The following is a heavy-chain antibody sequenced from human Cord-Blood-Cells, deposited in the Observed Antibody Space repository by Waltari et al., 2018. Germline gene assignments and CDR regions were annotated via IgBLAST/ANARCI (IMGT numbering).Heavy chain of an antibody. CDR1: GGSFTGYY. CDR2: INHSGST. D-gene: IGHD2-15*01. CDR3: ARGLEDNRHFDY. J-gene: IGHJ4*02. Sequence: QVQLQPWGAGLLKPSETLSLTCAVYGGSFTGYYWSWIRQPPGKGLEWIGEINHSGSTNYTPSVKSRVTISVDTSKNQFSLKLSSVTAADTAVYYCARGLEDNRHFDYWGQGTLVTVSS. V-gene: IGHV4-34*01.